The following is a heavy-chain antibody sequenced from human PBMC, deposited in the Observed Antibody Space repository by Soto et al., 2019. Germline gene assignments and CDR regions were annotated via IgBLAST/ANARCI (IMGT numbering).Heavy chain of an antibody. D-gene: IGHD3-10*01. CDR2: ISTYNGDT. J-gene: IGHJ6*02. CDR3: ARSGVPTESYYYYYGMDV. V-gene: IGHV1-18*01. CDR1: GYTFTRSG. Sequence: ASVKVSCKASGYTFTRSGISWVRQAPGQGLEWMGWISTYNGDTNYAQKFQGRVTITADKSTSTAYMELSSLRSEDTAVYYCARSGVPTESYYYYYGMDVWGQGTTVTV.